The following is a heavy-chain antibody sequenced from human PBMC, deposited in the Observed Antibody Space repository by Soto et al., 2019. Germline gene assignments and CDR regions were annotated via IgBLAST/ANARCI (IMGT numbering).Heavy chain of an antibody. CDR2: IHYSGST. V-gene: IGHV4-31*03. Sequence: QVQLQESGPGLVEPSQTLSLTCTVSGGSISSEGYYWSWIRQYSGRGLEWIGYIHYSGSTYSNPSLKSRVTISVDTSKTQFFLKLTSVTAADTAVYYCARSWTATAGWANWFNRSGQGTLVTVSS. J-gene: IGHJ5*02. CDR1: GGSISSEGYY. D-gene: IGHD6-13*01. CDR3: ARSWTATAGWANWFNR.